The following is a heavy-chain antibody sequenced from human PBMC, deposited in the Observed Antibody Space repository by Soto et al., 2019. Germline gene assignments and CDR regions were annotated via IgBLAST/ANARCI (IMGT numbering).Heavy chain of an antibody. CDR2: IYYSGST. D-gene: IGHD1-7*01. Sequence: SETQSLTCTVSGGSVSSGSYYWSWIRQPPGKGLEWIGYIYYSGSTNYNPSLKSRVTISVDTSKNQFSLKLSSVTAADTAVYYCARILTGTTSLLFDYWGQGTLVTVSS. V-gene: IGHV4-61*01. CDR1: GGSVSSGSYY. CDR3: ARILTGTTSLLFDY. J-gene: IGHJ4*02.